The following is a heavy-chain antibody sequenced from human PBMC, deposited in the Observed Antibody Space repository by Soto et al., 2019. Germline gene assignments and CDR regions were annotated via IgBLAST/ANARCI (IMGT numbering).Heavy chain of an antibody. V-gene: IGHV4-4*07. D-gene: IGHD3-10*01. Sequence: SETLSLTCTVSGVSISDNYWTWIRQPAGKGLEWIGRIHGSGSTSYNPSLKTRLTMSVDTSNNLISLRLTSVTAADTAVYYCARDLKSETMNRGVPIAYHSLDPWGHRTLVTVSS. J-gene: IGHJ5*02. CDR3: ARDLKSETMNRGVPIAYHSLDP. CDR1: GVSISDNY. CDR2: IHGSGST.